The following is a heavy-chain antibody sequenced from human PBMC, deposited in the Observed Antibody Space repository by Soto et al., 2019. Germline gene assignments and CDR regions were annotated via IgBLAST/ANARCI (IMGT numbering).Heavy chain of an antibody. J-gene: IGHJ4*02. Sequence: KFQGRVTMTRDTSTSTVYMELSSLRSEDTAVYYCARSDSSGYSDFDYWGQGTLVTVSS. CDR3: ARSDSSGYSDFDY. V-gene: IGHV1-46*03. D-gene: IGHD3-22*01.